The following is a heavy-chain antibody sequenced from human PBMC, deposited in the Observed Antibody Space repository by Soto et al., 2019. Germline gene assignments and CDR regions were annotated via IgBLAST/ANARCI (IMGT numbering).Heavy chain of an antibody. Sequence: PSETLSLTCTVSCGSISSYYWSWIRQPAGKGLEWIGYIYYSGSTNYNPSLKSRVTISVDTYKNRFSLKLSSVTAADTAVYYCAREGRMFGNDYWGQETLV. CDR3: AREGRMFGNDY. CDR2: IYYSGST. CDR1: CGSISSYY. J-gene: IGHJ4*02. V-gene: IGHV4-59*01. D-gene: IGHD3-10*02.